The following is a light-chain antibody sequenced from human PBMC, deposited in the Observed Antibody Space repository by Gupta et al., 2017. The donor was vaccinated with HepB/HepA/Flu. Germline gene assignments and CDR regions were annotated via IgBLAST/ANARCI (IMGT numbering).Light chain of an antibody. CDR3: QAGDSSTVYVV. Sequence: SSELTQPPPVSVSPGPAASITCSGDKLGDNFVCWYQQTPGQYHVLVVHQDNKRPAGFPERFSGSNSNNTATLTIGGTHAKDEADYYCQAGDSSTVYVVFGGGTKLTVL. CDR2: QDN. V-gene: IGLV3-1*01. J-gene: IGLJ2*01. CDR1: KLGDNF.